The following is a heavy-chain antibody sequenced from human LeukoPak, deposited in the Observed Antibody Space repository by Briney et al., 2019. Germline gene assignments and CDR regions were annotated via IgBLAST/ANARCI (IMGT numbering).Heavy chain of an antibody. V-gene: IGHV3-23*01. Sequence: GGSLRLSCAASGFTFSSYAMSWVRQAPGKGLEWVSAISGSGGSTYYADSVKGQFTISRDNSKNTLYLQMNSLRAEDTAVYYCAGGDCSSTSCPGKTGWFDPWGQGTLVTVSS. CDR1: GFTFSSYA. CDR3: AGGDCSSTSCPGKTGWFDP. CDR2: ISGSGGST. J-gene: IGHJ5*02. D-gene: IGHD2-2*01.